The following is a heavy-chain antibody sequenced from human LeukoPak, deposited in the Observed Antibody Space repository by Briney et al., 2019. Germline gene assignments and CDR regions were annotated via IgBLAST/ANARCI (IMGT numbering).Heavy chain of an antibody. CDR1: GYTFTSYD. D-gene: IGHD3-10*01. Sequence: ASVKVSCKASGYTFTSYDINWVRQATGQGLEWMGWINPNSGDTNYAQKFQGRVTMTRDTSISTAYMELSRLRFDDTAVYYCASGVSLWFGELRDWGQGTLVTVSS. J-gene: IGHJ4*02. V-gene: IGHV1-2*02. CDR3: ASGVSLWFGELRD. CDR2: INPNSGDT.